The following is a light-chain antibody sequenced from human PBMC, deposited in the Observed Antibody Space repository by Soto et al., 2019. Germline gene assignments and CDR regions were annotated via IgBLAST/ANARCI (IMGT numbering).Light chain of an antibody. Sequence: DIQMTQSPSTLSASVGDRVTITCRASQSISSWLAWYQQKPGKAPKLLIYDASSLESGVPSRFSGSGSATEFTLTISRLQPDDFATYYCQQYNNYWTFGQGT. CDR2: DAS. CDR1: QSISSW. CDR3: QQYNNYWT. J-gene: IGKJ1*01. V-gene: IGKV1-5*01.